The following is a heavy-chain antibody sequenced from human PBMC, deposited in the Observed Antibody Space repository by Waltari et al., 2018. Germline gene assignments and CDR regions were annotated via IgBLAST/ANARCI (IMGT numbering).Heavy chain of an antibody. CDR2: IWFDGSDK. D-gene: IGHD2-2*02. CDR3: AKDAFGNTYLDF. CDR1: GFTFGNFG. Sequence: QVNLVESGGGVVQPGGSLRLSCATSGFTFGNFGRHWVRQAPGKGLEWVALIWFDGSDKFYADSVRGRFTISRDNSARTLYLDMDSLRLDDTAMYYCAKDAFGNTYLDFWGQGTLVTVSS. V-gene: IGHV3-30*02. J-gene: IGHJ4*02.